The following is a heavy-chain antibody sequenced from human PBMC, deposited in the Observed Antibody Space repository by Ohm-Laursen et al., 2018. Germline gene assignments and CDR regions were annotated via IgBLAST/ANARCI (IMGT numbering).Heavy chain of an antibody. Sequence: SETLSLTCTVSGGSMYNYFWTWIRQPAGKGLEWIGRISSSGSSNYNPSLKSRVTMSVDTSKNQFSLNLRSVTAADTAVYYCATFMTSRWVVFDVWGQGTMVTVSS. CDR2: ISSSGSS. CDR1: GGSMYNYF. D-gene: IGHD4-23*01. CDR3: ATFMTSRWVVFDV. J-gene: IGHJ3*01. V-gene: IGHV4-4*07.